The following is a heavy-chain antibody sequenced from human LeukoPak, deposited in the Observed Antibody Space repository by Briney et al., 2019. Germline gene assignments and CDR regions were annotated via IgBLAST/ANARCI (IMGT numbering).Heavy chain of an antibody. V-gene: IGHV3-15*01. D-gene: IGHD3-10*01. CDR1: GFTFSYAW. J-gene: IGHJ4*02. Sequence: GGSLRLSCAASGFTFSYAWMSGVRQAPGKGLEWVGRVKSERDGGAVDYAAPVEGRFTISRDDSKNMLYLQMNGLKTEDTAVYYCTRYYGSGLDSWGQGTLVTVSS. CDR3: TRYYGSGLDS. CDR2: VKSERDGGAV.